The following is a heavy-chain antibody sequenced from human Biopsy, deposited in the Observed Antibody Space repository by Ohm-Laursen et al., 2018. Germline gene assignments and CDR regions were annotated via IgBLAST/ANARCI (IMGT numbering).Heavy chain of an antibody. CDR1: GFSFADYY. D-gene: IGHD6-13*01. Sequence: SLRLSCTANGFSFADYYMSWIRQAPGKGLDWVSYISSSGNTEKYADSVKGRLTISRDNAKQPVHLQMNSLRAEDTAVYYCVTEVGGVSSWYNNWGQGTLVTVSS. V-gene: IGHV3-11*01. CDR3: VTEVGGVSSWYNN. J-gene: IGHJ4*02. CDR2: ISSSGNTE.